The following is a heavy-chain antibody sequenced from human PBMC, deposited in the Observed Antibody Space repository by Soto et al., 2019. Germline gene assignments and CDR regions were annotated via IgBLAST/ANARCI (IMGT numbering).Heavy chain of an antibody. CDR1: GFTFSSYA. V-gene: IGHV3-23*01. Sequence: EMQLLEFGGGLVQPGGSLRLSCAASGFTFSSYAMSWVRQAPGKGLEWVSTISGSGGSTYYADSVKGRFTISRDNSKNTLYLQVNSLRAEDTAVYYCAKCSPRYSSGLKAYYFDYWGQGTLVTVSS. CDR2: ISGSGGST. D-gene: IGHD6-19*01. J-gene: IGHJ4*02. CDR3: AKCSPRYSSGLKAYYFDY.